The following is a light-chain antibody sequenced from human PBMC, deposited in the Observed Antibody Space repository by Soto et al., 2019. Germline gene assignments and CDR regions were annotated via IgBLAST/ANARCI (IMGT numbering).Light chain of an antibody. CDR3: SSSTVSFTVL. J-gene: IGLJ3*02. V-gene: IGLV2-14*01. Sequence: QSALTQPASVSGSHGQSITISCSGTDNDVGAYNHVSWYQQHPGKAPKLMMYEVNNRPSGVSDRFSGSKSGNTASLTISGLPAEDEAEYWGSSSTVSFTVLFGRGTKLTV. CDR2: EVN. CDR1: DNDVGAYNH.